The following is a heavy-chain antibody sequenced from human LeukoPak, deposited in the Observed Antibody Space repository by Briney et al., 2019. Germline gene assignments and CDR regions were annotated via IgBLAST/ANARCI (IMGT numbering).Heavy chain of an antibody. D-gene: IGHD4-17*01. J-gene: IGHJ4*02. CDR1: GFIFSSYW. V-gene: IGHV3-7*04. Sequence: GGSLRLSCAASGFIFSSYWMSWVRQAPGKGLEWVANIKHGGSEKYYVDSVKGRFTISRDNAKNSLYLQTNSLRAEDTAVYYCARVRGDYNFDYWGQGTLVTDSS. CDR2: IKHGGSEK. CDR3: ARVRGDYNFDY.